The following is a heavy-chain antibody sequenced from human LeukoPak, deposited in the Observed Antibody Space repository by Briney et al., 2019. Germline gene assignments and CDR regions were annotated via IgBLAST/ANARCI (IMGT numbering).Heavy chain of an antibody. J-gene: IGHJ4*02. Sequence: PGGSLRLSCAASGFTFSSYAMSWVRQAPGKGLEWVSSISSSSSYIYYADSVKGRFTISRDNAKNSLYLQMNSLRAEDTAVYYCARETSSWGNYFDYWGQGTLATVSS. CDR2: ISSSSSYI. V-gene: IGHV3-21*01. CDR1: GFTFSSYA. CDR3: ARETSSWGNYFDY. D-gene: IGHD6-13*01.